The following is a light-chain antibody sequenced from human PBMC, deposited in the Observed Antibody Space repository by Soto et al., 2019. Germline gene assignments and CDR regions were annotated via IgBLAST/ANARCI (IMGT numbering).Light chain of an antibody. Sequence: PLTQSPSSLSASVGDRVTITCRASQDISRSLACYQQIAGKAPKLLIDGASTLQSGVPSRFRGSGSGTEFTLTISSLQPEDFATYHCQQLQRTPFPFGPGTTVDV. CDR1: QDISRS. CDR3: QQLQRTPFP. J-gene: IGKJ3*01. CDR2: GAS. V-gene: IGKV1-9*01.